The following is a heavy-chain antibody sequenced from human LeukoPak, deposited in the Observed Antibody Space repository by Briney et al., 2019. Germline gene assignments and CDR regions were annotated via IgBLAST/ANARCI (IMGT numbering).Heavy chain of an antibody. CDR2: IYYSGST. J-gene: IGHJ3*02. CDR3: ASMSSGYKLYAFDI. V-gene: IGHV4-39*02. D-gene: IGHD3-22*01. CDR1: GGSISSSSYY. Sequence: PSETLSLTCTVSGGSISSSSYYWGWIRQPPGKGLEWIGSIYYSGSTYYNPSLKSRVTISVDTSNNHFSLKLSSVTAADTAVYYCASMSSGYKLYAFDIWGQGTMVTVSS.